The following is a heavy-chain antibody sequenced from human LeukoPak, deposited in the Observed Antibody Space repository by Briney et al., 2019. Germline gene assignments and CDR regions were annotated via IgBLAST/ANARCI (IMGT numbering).Heavy chain of an antibody. D-gene: IGHD4-23*01. Sequence: HSGGSLILSCAASGFKFKTYGMHWVRQAPGEGLEWVAVIYYDGNQKYYGDSVKGRFTVSRDVSENMLYLQMSSLRADDTAVYYCARGGVATAWGAFDVWGQGTMVTVSS. J-gene: IGHJ3*01. CDR3: ARGGVATAWGAFDV. CDR2: IYYDGNQK. CDR1: GFKFKTYG. V-gene: IGHV3-33*01.